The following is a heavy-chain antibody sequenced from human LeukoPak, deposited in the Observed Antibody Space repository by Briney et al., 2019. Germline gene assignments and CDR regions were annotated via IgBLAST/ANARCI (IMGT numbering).Heavy chain of an antibody. V-gene: IGHV3-23*01. CDR1: GFTFSNYA. CDR3: AKDWTGTKPFDL. D-gene: IGHD3/OR15-3a*01. J-gene: IGHJ2*01. CDR2: INSSGGRT. Sequence: GSLRLSCAASGFTFSNYAMSWVRQAPGKVLEWVSSINSSGGRTYYADSVKGRFTISRDNSKNTLYLQMNSLRAEDTAVYYCAKDWTGTKPFDLWGRGTLVTVSS.